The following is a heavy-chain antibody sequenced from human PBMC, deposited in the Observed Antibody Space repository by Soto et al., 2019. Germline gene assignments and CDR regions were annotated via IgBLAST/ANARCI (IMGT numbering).Heavy chain of an antibody. Sequence: GGSLRLSCAASGFTFSDYYMSWIRQAPGKGLEWVSYISSSGSTIYYADSVKGRFTISRDNAKNSLYLQMNSLRAEDTAVYYCATDILTGYPLGNWFDSWGQGTLVTVSS. CDR2: ISSSGSTI. CDR3: ATDILTGYPLGNWFDS. CDR1: GFTFSDYY. J-gene: IGHJ5*01. V-gene: IGHV3-11*01. D-gene: IGHD3-9*01.